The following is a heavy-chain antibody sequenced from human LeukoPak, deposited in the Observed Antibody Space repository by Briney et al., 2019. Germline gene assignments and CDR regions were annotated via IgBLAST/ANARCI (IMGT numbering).Heavy chain of an antibody. D-gene: IGHD1-26*01. Sequence: SGGSLRLSCVASGFTISRNWMHWVRRAPGKGLEWVSRISSDGSSTIYADAVKGRFTISRDNAENTLYLQMNSLRAEDTAVYYCARADLVAARSGGSYFDHWGQGTLVTVSS. CDR1: GFTISRNW. J-gene: IGHJ4*02. CDR3: ARADLVAARSGGSYFDH. CDR2: ISSDGSST. V-gene: IGHV3-74*01.